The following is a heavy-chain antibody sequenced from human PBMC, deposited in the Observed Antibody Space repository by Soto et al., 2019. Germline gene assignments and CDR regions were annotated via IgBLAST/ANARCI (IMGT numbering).Heavy chain of an antibody. Sequence: QVQLVESGGGVVQPGRSLRLSCAASGFTFSSYGMHWVRQAPGKGLEWVAVISYDGSNKYYADSVKGRFTISRDNSKNTLYLQMNSLRAEDTAVYYCAKPNNGGYDVFYGDAFDIWGQGTMVTVSS. CDR3: AKPNNGGYDVFYGDAFDI. CDR1: GFTFSSYG. D-gene: IGHD3-22*01. J-gene: IGHJ3*02. CDR2: ISYDGSNK. V-gene: IGHV3-30*18.